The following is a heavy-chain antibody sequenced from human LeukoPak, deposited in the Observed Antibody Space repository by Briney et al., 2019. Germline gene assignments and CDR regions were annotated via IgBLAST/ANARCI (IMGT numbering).Heavy chain of an antibody. Sequence: GRSLRLSCAASGFTFSSYGMHWVRQAPGKGLEWVAVISYDGSNKYYADSVKGRFTISRDNSKNTLYLQMNSLRAEDTAVYYCAKDRSWAGGYWGQGTLVTVSS. V-gene: IGHV3-30*18. CDR1: GFTFSSYG. J-gene: IGHJ4*02. CDR3: AKDRSWAGGY. D-gene: IGHD6-13*01. CDR2: ISYDGSNK.